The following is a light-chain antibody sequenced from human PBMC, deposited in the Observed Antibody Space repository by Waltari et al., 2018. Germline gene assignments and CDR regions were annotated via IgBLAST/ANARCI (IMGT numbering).Light chain of an antibody. V-gene: IGLV2-14*03. J-gene: IGLJ2*01. Sequence: QSALTQPASVSGYPGQSITISCTGTSSDVGAYNYVSCYQQHPGKAPKLMIFDVSNRPSGVSNRFSGSKSGNTASLTISGLQAEDEADYYCSSYISSSTLELFGGGTSLTVL. CDR1: SSDVGAYNY. CDR2: DVS. CDR3: SSYISSSTLEL.